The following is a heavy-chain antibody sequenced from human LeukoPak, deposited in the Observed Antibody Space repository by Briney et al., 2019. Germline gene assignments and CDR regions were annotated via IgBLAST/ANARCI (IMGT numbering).Heavy chain of an antibody. CDR2: ISSSSGYI. V-gene: IGHV3-21*01. Sequence: GGSLRLSCAASGFTFSSYSMKWVRQAPGKGLEWGSSISSSSGYIQHADSVKGRFTISRDNAKTSLYLQMNSLRAEDTAVYYCARDDNYYDSSGYPHWGQGTLVTVSS. CDR1: GFTFSSYS. D-gene: IGHD3-22*01. J-gene: IGHJ4*02. CDR3: ARDDNYYDSSGYPH.